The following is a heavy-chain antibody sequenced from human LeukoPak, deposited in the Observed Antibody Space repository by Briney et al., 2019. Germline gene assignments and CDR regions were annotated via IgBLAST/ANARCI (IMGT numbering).Heavy chain of an antibody. V-gene: IGHV1-69*04. Sequence: ASVKVSCKASGGTFSSYAISWVRQAPGQGLEWMGRIIPILGIANYAQKFQGRVTITADKSTSTAYMELSSLRSEDTAVYYCASARRDGYSRIYYYYGMDVWGQGTTVTVSS. J-gene: IGHJ6*02. CDR2: IIPILGIA. CDR1: GGTFSSYA. CDR3: ASARRDGYSRIYYYYGMDV. D-gene: IGHD5-24*01.